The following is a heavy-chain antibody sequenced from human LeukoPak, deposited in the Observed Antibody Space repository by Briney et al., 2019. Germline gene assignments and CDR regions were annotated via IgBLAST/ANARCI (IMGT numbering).Heavy chain of an antibody. J-gene: IGHJ4*02. CDR2: IKQDGSEK. Sequence: GGSLRLSCAASGFTFTNYWMSWVRQAPGKGLEWVGNIKQDGSEKHAVDSLKARFTFSRDNARNSLFLQVNSLRAEDTAVYYCARIGYSSSSFDYWGQGTLVTVSS. D-gene: IGHD6-6*01. V-gene: IGHV3-7*01. CDR1: GFTFTNYW. CDR3: ARIGYSSSSFDY.